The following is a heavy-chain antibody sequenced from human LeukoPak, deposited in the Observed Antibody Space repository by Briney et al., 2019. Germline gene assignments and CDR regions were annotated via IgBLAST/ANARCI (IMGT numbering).Heavy chain of an antibody. CDR3: AKDRFTYYYDSSGYGGVDY. D-gene: IGHD3-22*01. J-gene: IGHJ4*02. Sequence: PGGSLRLSCAASGFTFSSYAMSWVRQAPGKGLEWVSAISGSGGSTYYADSVKGRFTISRDNSKSTLYLQMNSLRAEDTAVYYCAKDRFTYYYDSSGYGGVDYWGQGTLVTVSS. CDR2: ISGSGGST. V-gene: IGHV3-23*01. CDR1: GFTFSSYA.